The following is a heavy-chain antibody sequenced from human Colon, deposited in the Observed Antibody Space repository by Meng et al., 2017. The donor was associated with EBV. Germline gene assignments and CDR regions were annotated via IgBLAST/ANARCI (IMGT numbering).Heavy chain of an antibody. J-gene: IGHJ5*02. Sequence: GSGPVLVTRTEPLSPTGTVSGGSIATDRYYWSWIRQPPGKGLEWIAYIYYIGGTNYNPSLKSRLTISLDTSKNQFSLSLRSVTAADTAVYYCARVSGRSFDPWGQGTLVTVSS. CDR1: GGSIATDRYY. D-gene: IGHD3-10*01. CDR3: ARVSGRSFDP. CDR2: IYYIGGT. V-gene: IGHV4-61*01.